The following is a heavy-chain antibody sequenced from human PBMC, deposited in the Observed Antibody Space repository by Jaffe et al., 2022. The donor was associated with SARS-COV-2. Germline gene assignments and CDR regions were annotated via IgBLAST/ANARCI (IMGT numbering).Heavy chain of an antibody. V-gene: IGHV3-23*01. CDR1: GFTFSSYA. CDR2: ISGSGGST. J-gene: IGHJ4*02. Sequence: EVQLLESGGGLVQPGGSLRLSCAASGFTFSSYAMSWVRQAPGKGLEWVSAISGSGGSTYYADSVKGRFTISRDNSKNTLYLQMNSLRAEDTAVYYCAKDKAVYDILTGLATEYYFDYWGQGTLVTVSS. D-gene: IGHD3-9*01. CDR3: AKDKAVYDILTGLATEYYFDY.